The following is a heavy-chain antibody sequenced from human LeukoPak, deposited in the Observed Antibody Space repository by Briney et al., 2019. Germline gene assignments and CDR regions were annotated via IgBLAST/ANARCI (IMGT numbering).Heavy chain of an antibody. D-gene: IGHD4-17*01. CDR3: ARGYDDGDYWFDP. CDR1: GGSITSGNYY. CDR2: IYTGGST. Sequence: SETLSLTCTVSGGSITSGNYYWTWIRQPAGKGLEWIGRIYTGGSTNYNPSLKSGVTISMDTSKTQFSLNLSSVTAADTAVYYCARGYDDGDYWFDPWGQETPVTVSS. V-gene: IGHV4-61*02. J-gene: IGHJ5*02.